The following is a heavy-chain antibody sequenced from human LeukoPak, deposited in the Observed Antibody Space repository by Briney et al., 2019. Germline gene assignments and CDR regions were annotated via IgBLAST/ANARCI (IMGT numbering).Heavy chain of an antibody. D-gene: IGHD6-6*01. V-gene: IGHV1-8*01. CDR2: MNPNSGNT. Sequence: ASVKVSCKASGYTFTSYDINWVRQATGQGLEWMGWMNPNSGNTGYAQKFQGRVTMTRNTSISTAYMELSSLRSEVTAVYYCARGSYSSSFYYYYYMDVWGKGTTVTVSS. J-gene: IGHJ6*03. CDR1: GYTFTSYD. CDR3: ARGSYSSSFYYYYYMDV.